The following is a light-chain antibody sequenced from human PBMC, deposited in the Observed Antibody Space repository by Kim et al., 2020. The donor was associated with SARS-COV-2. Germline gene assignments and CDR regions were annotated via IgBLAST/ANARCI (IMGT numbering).Light chain of an antibody. J-gene: IGKJ2*01. CDR1: QTIKSY. CDR3: QQSYIIPST. V-gene: IGKV1-39*01. CDR2: TAS. Sequence: DIQVSQSPSSLSASVGVRVTITCRASQTIKSYLNWYQQTPGKAPRLLIYTASNLQDGVPSRFSGSVSGTEFTLTINSLQPEDFATYYCQQSYIIPSTFGQVTKLEI.